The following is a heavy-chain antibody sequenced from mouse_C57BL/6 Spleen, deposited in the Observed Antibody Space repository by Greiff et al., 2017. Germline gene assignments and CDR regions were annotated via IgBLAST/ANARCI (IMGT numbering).Heavy chain of an antibody. Sequence: EVQLVESGPGLVKPSQSLSLTCSVTGYSITSGYYWNWIRQFPGNKLEWMGYISYDGSNNYNPSLKNRISITRDTSKNQFFLKLNAVTTEDTATYYCASCYDYDGWFAYWGQGTLVTVSA. CDR3: ASCYDYDGWFAY. D-gene: IGHD2-4*01. CDR2: ISYDGSN. J-gene: IGHJ3*01. CDR1: GYSITSGYY. V-gene: IGHV3-6*01.